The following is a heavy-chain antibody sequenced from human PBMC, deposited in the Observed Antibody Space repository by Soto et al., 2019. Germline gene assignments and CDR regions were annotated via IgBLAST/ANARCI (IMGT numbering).Heavy chain of an antibody. J-gene: IGHJ4*02. Sequence: PSETLSLTCAVYGGSFSGYYWSWIRQPPGKGLEWIGEIFHGGSTNYSPSLKSRVTISVDTSKNQVSLELSSVTAADTAVYYCARPHYDSNTFYYYFNYWGQGTLVTVCS. CDR1: GGSFSGYY. D-gene: IGHD3-22*01. CDR2: IFHGGST. V-gene: IGHV4-34*12. CDR3: ARPHYDSNTFYYYFNY.